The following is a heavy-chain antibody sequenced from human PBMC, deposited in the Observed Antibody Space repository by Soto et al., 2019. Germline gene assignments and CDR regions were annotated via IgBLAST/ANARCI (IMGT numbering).Heavy chain of an antibody. V-gene: IGHV3-21*01. D-gene: IGHD2-15*01. J-gene: IGHJ6*03. CDR1: GFTFSSYS. CDR3: ARVGGYYYYYMDV. Sequence: EVQLVESGGGLVKPGGSLRLSCAASGFTFSSYSMNWVRQAPGKGLEWVSSISSSSSDIYYADSVKGRFTISRDNAKNSLYLQMISLRAEDTAVYYCARVGGYYYYYMDVWGKGTTVTVSS. CDR2: ISSSSSDI.